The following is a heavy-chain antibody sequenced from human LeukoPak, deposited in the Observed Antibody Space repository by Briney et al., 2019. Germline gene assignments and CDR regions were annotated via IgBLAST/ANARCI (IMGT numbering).Heavy chain of an antibody. V-gene: IGHV4-34*01. Sequence: SETLSLTCAVSGGSFSGKYWTWIRQPPGKGLEWIGEITYSGSIYYNPSLKSRVTISVDTSKNQFSLKLNSVTAADTAVYYCSRDLMTWGQGTLVTVSS. J-gene: IGHJ4*02. CDR1: GGSFSGKY. CDR2: ITYSGSI. CDR3: SRDLMT.